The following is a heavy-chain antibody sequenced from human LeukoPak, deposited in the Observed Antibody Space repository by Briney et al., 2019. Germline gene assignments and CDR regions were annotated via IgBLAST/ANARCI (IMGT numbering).Heavy chain of an antibody. CDR1: VGSISSNKYY. CDR2: IYYSGST. V-gene: IGHV4-39*01. D-gene: IGHD1-26*01. CDR3: ATPYSGGYHGLDI. Sequence: SETLSLTCTVSVGSISSNKYYWGWIRQPPGKGLEWIGSIYYSGSTYYNPSLKSRVTISVDTSKNQFSLKLSSVTAADTAVFYCATPYSGGYHGLDIWGQGTMVTVSS. J-gene: IGHJ3*02.